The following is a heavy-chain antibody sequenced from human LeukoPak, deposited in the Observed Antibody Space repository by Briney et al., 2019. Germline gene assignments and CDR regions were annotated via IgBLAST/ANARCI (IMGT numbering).Heavy chain of an antibody. Sequence: SVKVSCKASGGTFSSYAISWVRQAPGQGLEWMGGIIPIFGTANYAQKFQGRVTITADESTSTAYMELSSLRSEDTAVYYCARGGSGWLQFDYWGQGTLVTVSS. CDR2: IIPIFGTA. J-gene: IGHJ4*02. CDR1: GGTFSSYA. CDR3: ARGGSGWLQFDY. D-gene: IGHD5-24*01. V-gene: IGHV1-69*13.